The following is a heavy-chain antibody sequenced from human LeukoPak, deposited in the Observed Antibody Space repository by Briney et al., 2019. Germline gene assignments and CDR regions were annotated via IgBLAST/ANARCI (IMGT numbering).Heavy chain of an antibody. V-gene: IGHV1-18*04. CDR3: ARDLEHCRNIICSNSAY. J-gene: IGHJ4*02. Sequence: ASVKVSCKGSGYNFARYGVNWVRQAPGQGLEWVGGFSTYNGNTFYAQKFEGRVSMTTDTSTNTAYMDLRSLRSDDTAVYYCARDLEHCRNIICSNSAYWGQGTLVTVSS. CDR1: GYNFARYG. D-gene: IGHD2-2*01. CDR2: FSTYNGNT.